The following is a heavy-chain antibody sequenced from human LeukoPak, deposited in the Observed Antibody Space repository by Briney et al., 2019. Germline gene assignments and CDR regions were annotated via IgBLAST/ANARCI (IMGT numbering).Heavy chain of an antibody. V-gene: IGHV3-33*01. CDR3: AREIFGPGSYPDF. CDR1: GFAFNTYA. J-gene: IGHJ4*02. CDR2: IWHHGSHK. D-gene: IGHD3-10*01. Sequence: PGGSLGLSCAASGFAFNTYAMHWVRQAPGQGLEWVALIWHHGSHKFYSNSVRGQFTVSRDNSKNTVSLQINNLRPEDTAVYYCAREIFGPGSYPDFWGQGTLVTVSS.